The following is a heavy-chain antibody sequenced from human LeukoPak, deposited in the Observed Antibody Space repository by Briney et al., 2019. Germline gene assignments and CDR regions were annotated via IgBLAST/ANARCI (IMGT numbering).Heavy chain of an antibody. CDR3: AKGPPGIVATIGGGYFDL. J-gene: IGHJ2*01. CDR1: GFTFRDYG. CDR2: LSGSGGST. D-gene: IGHD5-12*01. Sequence: GGSLRLSCAGSGFTFRDYGMSWVRQAPGKGLEWVSALSGSGGSTYYADSVKGRFTISRDNSKNTLYLQMNSLRAEDTAVYYCAKGPPGIVATIGGGYFDLWGRGTLVTVSS. V-gene: IGHV3-23*01.